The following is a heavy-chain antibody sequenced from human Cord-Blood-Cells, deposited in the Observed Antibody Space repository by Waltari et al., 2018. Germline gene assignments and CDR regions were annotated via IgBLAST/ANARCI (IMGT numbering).Heavy chain of an antibody. V-gene: IGHV3-73*02. D-gene: IGHD1-26*01. J-gene: IGHJ4*02. Sequence: EVQLVESGGGLVQPGGSLKLSCAASGFTFSGSAMHWVRQASGKGLAWVGRIRSKANSYATAYAASVKGRFTISRDDSKNTAYLQMNSLKTEDTAVYYCTRHSRSGSYDYWGQGTLVTVSS. CDR3: TRHSRSGSYDY. CDR2: IRSKANSYAT. CDR1: GFTFSGSA.